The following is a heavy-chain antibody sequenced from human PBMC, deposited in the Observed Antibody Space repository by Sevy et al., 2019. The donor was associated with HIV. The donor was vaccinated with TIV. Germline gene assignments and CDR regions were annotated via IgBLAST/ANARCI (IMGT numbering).Heavy chain of an antibody. D-gene: IGHD6-13*01. V-gene: IGHV3-21*01. J-gene: IGHJ1*01. Sequence: GESLKISCAASGFTFSSYSMNWVRQAPGKGLEWVSSISSSSSYIYYADSVKGRFTISRDNAKNSLYLQMNSLRAEDTAVYYCARDPESKYSSSWYTGAEYFQHWGQGTLVTVSS. CDR1: GFTFSSYS. CDR3: ARDPESKYSSSWYTGAEYFQH. CDR2: ISSSSSYI.